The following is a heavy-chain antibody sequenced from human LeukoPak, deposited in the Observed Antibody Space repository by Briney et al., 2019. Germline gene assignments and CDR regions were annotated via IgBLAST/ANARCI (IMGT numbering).Heavy chain of an antibody. J-gene: IGHJ4*02. V-gene: IGHV3-33*01. CDR1: GFTFNVYG. D-gene: IGHD3-16*01. Sequence: GLSLRLSCAASGFTFNVYGIHWVRQAPGKGLEWVAVIWNDGSNKYYADSVKGRFTISRDNSKDTLYLQMNSLRVEDTAVYYCARAVGPFDYWGQGTLVTVSS. CDR2: IWNDGSNK. CDR3: ARAVGPFDY.